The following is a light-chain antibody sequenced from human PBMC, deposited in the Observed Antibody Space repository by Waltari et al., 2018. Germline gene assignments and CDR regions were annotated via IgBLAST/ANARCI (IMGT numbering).Light chain of an antibody. CDR1: QSIRSY. CDR2: AAS. J-gene: IGKJ4*01. V-gene: IGKV1-39*01. CDR3: QQSYSTPPLT. Sequence: DIQMTQSPSSLSASVGDRVTITCRASQSIRSYLNWYQQKPGKAPKLLIYAASSLQSGVPSRVSGSGSGPDFTLTISSLQPEGIATYYRQQSYSTPPLTIGGGTKVEIK.